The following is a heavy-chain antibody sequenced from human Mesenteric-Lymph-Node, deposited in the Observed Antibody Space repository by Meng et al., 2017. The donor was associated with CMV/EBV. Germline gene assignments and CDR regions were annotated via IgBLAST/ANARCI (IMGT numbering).Heavy chain of an antibody. Sequence: SETLSSTCAVHGGSSSGYYWSWIRQPPGKGLEWIREINHSGSTNYTPSLRSRVTISVDTSKNQFSLKPSSVTAAATAVYYCERISGWYYYYYYGMDVWGQGTTVTVSS. V-gene: IGHV4-34*01. D-gene: IGHD6-19*01. CDR1: GGSSSGYY. J-gene: IGHJ6*02. CDR3: ERISGWYYYYYYGMDV. CDR2: INHSGST.